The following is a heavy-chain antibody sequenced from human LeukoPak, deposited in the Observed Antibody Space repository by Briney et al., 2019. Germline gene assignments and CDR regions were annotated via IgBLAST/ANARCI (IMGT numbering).Heavy chain of an antibody. Sequence: PGGSLRLSCAASGFTFSSYWMTWVREAPGEGLEWVANMKQDASERHYVDSVRGRFTISRDNARNPLYLQMNSLRAEDTAVYYCARSVGLYYYDSSGYFDSWGPGTLVTVSS. V-gene: IGHV3-7*01. D-gene: IGHD3-22*01. J-gene: IGHJ4*02. CDR3: ARSVGLYYYDSSGYFDS. CDR1: GFTFSSYW. CDR2: MKQDASER.